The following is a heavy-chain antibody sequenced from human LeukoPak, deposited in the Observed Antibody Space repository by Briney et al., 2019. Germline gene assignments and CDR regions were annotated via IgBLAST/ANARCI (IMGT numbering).Heavy chain of an antibody. CDR1: GYTFTSYG. CDR2: ISAYNGNI. D-gene: IGHD3-22*01. CDR3: ARDSQYYYDSSGYYYYYYGMDV. V-gene: IGHV1-18*01. J-gene: IGHJ6*02. Sequence: ASLKVSCKASGYTFTSYGISWVRQAPGQGLEWMGWISAYNGNINYAQKLQGSVTMTTDTSTSTAYMELRSLRSDDTAVYYCARDSQYYYDSSGYYYYYYGMDVWGQGTTVTVSS.